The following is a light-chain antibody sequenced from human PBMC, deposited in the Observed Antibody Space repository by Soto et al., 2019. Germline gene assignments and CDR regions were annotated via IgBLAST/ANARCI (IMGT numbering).Light chain of an antibody. CDR3: SVWEDNVDGWV. Sequence: QSVVTQPPSASGTPGQKVTISCSGSSSNIGSNFVYWYQQLPGTAPKLLIYKDNQWPSGVPDRFSGSKSGTSVSLAISGLRPEDEAEYYCSVWEDNVDGWVFGGGTKVTVL. V-gene: IGLV1-47*01. J-gene: IGLJ3*02. CDR1: SSNIGSNF. CDR2: KDN.